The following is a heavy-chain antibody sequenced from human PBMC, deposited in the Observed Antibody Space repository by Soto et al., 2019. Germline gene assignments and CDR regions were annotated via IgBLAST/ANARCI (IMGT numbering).Heavy chain of an antibody. J-gene: IGHJ4*02. CDR3: ARELSQGCGGDCYDHFDY. Sequence: EVQLVESGGGLVKPGGSLRLSCAASGFTFSSYSMNWVRQAPGKGLEWVSSISSSSSYIYYADSVKGRFTISRDNAKNALYLQMNSLRAEDTAVYYCARELSQGCGGDCYDHFDYWGQGTLVTVSS. D-gene: IGHD2-21*02. CDR2: ISSSSSYI. V-gene: IGHV3-21*01. CDR1: GFTFSSYS.